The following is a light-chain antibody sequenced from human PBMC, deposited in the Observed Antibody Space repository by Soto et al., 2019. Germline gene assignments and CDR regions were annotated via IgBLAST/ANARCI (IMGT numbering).Light chain of an antibody. CDR2: GAS. CDR1: QSISTY. V-gene: IGKV1-39*01. CDR3: QQSYRTPYT. Sequence: DVEMTQSPSSLSASVGDRVTITCRAGQSISTYLNWYQQKPGRAPKLLIWGASRLQSGVPSRFSGNGPQAHFSLSVSSLQPEDFADYYCQQSYRTPYTFGQGTNLEIK. J-gene: IGKJ2*01.